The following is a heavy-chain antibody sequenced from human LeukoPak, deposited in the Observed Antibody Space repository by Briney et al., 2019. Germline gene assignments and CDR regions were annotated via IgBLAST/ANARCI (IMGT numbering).Heavy chain of an antibody. D-gene: IGHD2-15*01. CDR3: ARAWSIDY. V-gene: IGHV3-7*05. Sequence: GGSFRLSCAASGFTFSNYRMSWVCQAPGKGLEWVANINQDGSEKYYVDSVKGRFTISRDNAKNSLYLQMNSLRAEDTAVYYCARAWSIDYWGQGTLVTVSS. CDR1: GFTFSNYR. J-gene: IGHJ4*02. CDR2: INQDGSEK.